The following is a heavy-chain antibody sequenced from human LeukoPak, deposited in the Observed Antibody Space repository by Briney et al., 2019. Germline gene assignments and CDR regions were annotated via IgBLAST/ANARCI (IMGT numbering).Heavy chain of an antibody. D-gene: IGHD3-22*01. J-gene: IGHJ4*02. CDR1: GASISRYY. V-gene: IGHV4-59*01. CDR3: ARVTGYMIEDYFDY. Sequence: SETLSLTCTVSGASISRYYWSWIRQPPGKGLEWIGYLYYSGSTNYNHSLKSRVTISVDTSKNQFSLKLSSVTAADTAVYYCARVTGYMIEDYFDYWGQGTLVTVSS. CDR2: LYYSGST.